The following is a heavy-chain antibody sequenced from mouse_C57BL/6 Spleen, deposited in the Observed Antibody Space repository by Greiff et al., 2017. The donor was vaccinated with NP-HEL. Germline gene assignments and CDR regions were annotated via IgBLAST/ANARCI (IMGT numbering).Heavy chain of an antibody. CDR1: GYAFTNYL. Sequence: QVHVKQSGAELVRPGTSVKVSCKASGYAFTNYLIEWVKQRPGQGLEWIGVINPGSGGTNYNEKFKGKATLTADKSSSTAYMQLSSLTSEDSAVYFCARGDGYYGAMDYWGQGTSVTVSS. J-gene: IGHJ4*01. V-gene: IGHV1-54*01. D-gene: IGHD2-3*01. CDR3: ARGDGYYGAMDY. CDR2: INPGSGGT.